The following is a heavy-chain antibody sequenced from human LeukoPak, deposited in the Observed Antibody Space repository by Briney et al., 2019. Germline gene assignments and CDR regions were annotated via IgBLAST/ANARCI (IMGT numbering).Heavy chain of an antibody. CDR1: GFRFTNYW. V-gene: IGHV3-7*01. Sequence: GGSLRLSCAASGFRFTNYWMSWVRQAPGKGLEWVANIKQDGSEIDYSDPMKGRFTISRDNTRNSVYLQVDSLRAEDTAVYYCARIGCSSSSFDYWGQGTLVTVSS. J-gene: IGHJ4*02. CDR3: ARIGCSSSSFDY. D-gene: IGHD6-13*01. CDR2: IKQDGSEI.